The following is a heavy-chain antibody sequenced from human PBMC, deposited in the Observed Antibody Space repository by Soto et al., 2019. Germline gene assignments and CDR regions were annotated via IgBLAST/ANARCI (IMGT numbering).Heavy chain of an antibody. V-gene: IGHV4-59*01. Sequence: QVQLQESGPGLVKPSETLSLTCTVSGGSISSYFWSWIRQRPGKGLEWVGYINYSGTTNYNPSLKSRVTISVDTSKNQFSLKLSSVTAADTAVYYCARVDSSGSRSDYYGMDVWGQGTTVTVSS. CDR3: ARVDSSGSRSDYYGMDV. CDR1: GGSISSYF. J-gene: IGHJ6*02. D-gene: IGHD3-22*01. CDR2: INYSGTT.